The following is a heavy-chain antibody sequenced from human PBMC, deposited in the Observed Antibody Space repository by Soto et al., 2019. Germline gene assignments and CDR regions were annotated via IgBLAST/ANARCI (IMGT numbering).Heavy chain of an antibody. CDR2: ITPHNGNT. J-gene: IGHJ3*01. Sequence: QVQLVQSGAEVKNPGASVKVSCQASNYLFGAFGISWVRQAPGQGLEWMGWITPHNGNTHYAEKLQDRVTMTADKSTTTACMEVRRLTSDDTAVYFCARISARRNDFDVWGQGTVVTVSS. V-gene: IGHV1-18*01. CDR1: NYLFGAFG. CDR3: ARISARRNDFDV.